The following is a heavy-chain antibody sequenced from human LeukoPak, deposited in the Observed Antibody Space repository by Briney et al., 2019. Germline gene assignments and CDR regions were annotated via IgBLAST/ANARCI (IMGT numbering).Heavy chain of an antibody. CDR3: ARRGLYCSTTTCYLDY. CDR1: GYSFTTYW. Sequence: GESLKISCKGSGYSFTTYWIGWVLQMPGKDLGCGGVMYPGDSDTRYRPSSQGQVTISADPSISTASLQWSSLKASDTAMYYCARRGLYCSTTTCYLDYWGQGTLVTVSS. J-gene: IGHJ4*02. D-gene: IGHD2-2*01. V-gene: IGHV5-51*01. CDR2: MYPGDSDT.